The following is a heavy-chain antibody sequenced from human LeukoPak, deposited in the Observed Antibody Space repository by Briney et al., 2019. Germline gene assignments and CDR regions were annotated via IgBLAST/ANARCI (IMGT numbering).Heavy chain of an antibody. Sequence: SLRFSCAGSGFTVSHHAMGGVHQAPPNVLQWVSAMRGRGGRPYYADSVKGRFTISRDNSKNTLYLQMNSRRAEDAAVYYCANHPTQTYYYGSGSYRSFDYWGQGTLVTVSS. V-gene: IGHV3-23*01. J-gene: IGHJ4*02. CDR2: MRGRGGRP. CDR3: ANHPTQTYYYGSGSYRSFDY. D-gene: IGHD3-10*01. CDR1: GFTVSHHA.